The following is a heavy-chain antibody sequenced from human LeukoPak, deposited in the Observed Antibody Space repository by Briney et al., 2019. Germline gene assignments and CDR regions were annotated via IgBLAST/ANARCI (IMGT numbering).Heavy chain of an antibody. Sequence: GASVKVSCKASGYTFTGYYMHWVRQAPGQGLEWMGWINPNSGGTNYAQKFQGRVTMNRDTSISTAYMELSRLRSDDTAVYYCARGGPYCSSTSCYFAGPNWFDPWGQGTLVTVSS. D-gene: IGHD2-2*01. CDR1: GYTFTGYY. J-gene: IGHJ5*02. CDR2: INPNSGGT. CDR3: ARGGPYCSSTSCYFAGPNWFDP. V-gene: IGHV1-2*02.